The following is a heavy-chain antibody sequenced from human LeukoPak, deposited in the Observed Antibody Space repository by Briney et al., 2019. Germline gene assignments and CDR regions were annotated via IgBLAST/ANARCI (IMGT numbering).Heavy chain of an antibody. V-gene: IGHV6-1*01. CDR3: ARVPYYDFQADAFDI. J-gene: IGHJ3*02. D-gene: IGHD3-3*01. Sequence: SQTLSLTCAISGDSVSANGAAWNWIRQSPSRGLEWLGRTYYRSKWYNDYAVSVKSRITINPDTSKNQFSLQLNSVTPEDTAEYYCARVPYYDFQADAFDIWGQGTMVTVSS. CDR1: GDSVSANGAA. CDR2: TYYRSKWYN.